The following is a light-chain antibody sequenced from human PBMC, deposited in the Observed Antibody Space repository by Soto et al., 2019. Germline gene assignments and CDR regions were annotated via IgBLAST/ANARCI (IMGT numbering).Light chain of an antibody. J-gene: IGLJ1*01. CDR1: SSDIGIYNF. V-gene: IGLV2-14*01. Sequence: QSALTQPASVSGSPGQSITISCTGTSSDIGIYNFVSWYQQHPGKAPKLIIYEVRYRPSGVSDRFSGSKSDNTAFLSISGLQAEDEGDYYCSSYTSSSSYVFGTGTKVTLL. CDR3: SSYTSSSSYV. CDR2: EVR.